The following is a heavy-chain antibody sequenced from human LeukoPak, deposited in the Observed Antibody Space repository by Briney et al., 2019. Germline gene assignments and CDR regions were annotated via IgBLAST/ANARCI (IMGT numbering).Heavy chain of an antibody. D-gene: IGHD5-18*01. CDR2: TRNKANSYTT. CDR3: AKNAHYQGYSYGGIDY. V-gene: IGHV3-72*01. Sequence: GGSLRLSCAAPGFTFSDHYMDWVRQAPGKGLEWVGRTRNKANSYTTEYAASVKGRFTISRDDSKNSLYLQMNSLRAEDTAVYYCAKNAHYQGYSYGGIDYWGQGTLVTVSS. J-gene: IGHJ4*02. CDR1: GFTFSDHY.